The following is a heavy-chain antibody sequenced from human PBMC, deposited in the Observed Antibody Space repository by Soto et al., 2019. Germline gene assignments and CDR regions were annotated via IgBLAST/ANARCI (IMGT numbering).Heavy chain of an antibody. Sequence: EVQLVESGGGLVQPGRSLRLSCAASGFTFDDYAMHWVRQAPGKGLEWVSGISWNSGSIGYADSVKGRFTISRDNAKNSQYLQMNSLRAEDTALYYCAKVGCSSTSCYALDYWGQGTLVTVSS. V-gene: IGHV3-9*01. CDR1: GFTFDDYA. CDR2: ISWNSGSI. J-gene: IGHJ4*02. D-gene: IGHD2-2*01. CDR3: AKVGCSSTSCYALDY.